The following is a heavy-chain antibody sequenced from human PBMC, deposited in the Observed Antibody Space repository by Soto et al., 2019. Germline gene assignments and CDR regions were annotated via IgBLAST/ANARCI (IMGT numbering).Heavy chain of an antibody. CDR3: ARANKEMATIHDAFDI. Sequence: QVQLQESGPGLVKPSQTLSLTCTVSGGSISSGGYYWSWIRQHPGKGLEWIGYIYYSGSTYYNPSLKSRVTISVDTSKNQFSLKLSSVTAADTAVYYCARANKEMATIHDAFDIWDQGTMVTVSS. D-gene: IGHD5-12*01. J-gene: IGHJ3*02. CDR2: IYYSGST. CDR1: GGSISSGGYY. V-gene: IGHV4-31*03.